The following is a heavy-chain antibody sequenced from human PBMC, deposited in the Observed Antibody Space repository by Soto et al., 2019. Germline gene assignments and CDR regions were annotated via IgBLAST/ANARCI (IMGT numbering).Heavy chain of an antibody. CDR3: ARISVTGTLRGFFDY. CDR1: GFSLSDPTLG. D-gene: IGHD1-20*01. J-gene: IGHJ4*02. CDR2: IFSNDEK. Sequence: QVTLKESGPVLVKPTETLTLTCTVSGFSLSDPTLGVSWIRQPPGKALEWLALIFSNDEKSYITSLNSRLTISKDTAKSQVVLTMTNMDPVDTATYYCARISVTGTLRGFFDYWGQGSLVTVSS. V-gene: IGHV2-26*01.